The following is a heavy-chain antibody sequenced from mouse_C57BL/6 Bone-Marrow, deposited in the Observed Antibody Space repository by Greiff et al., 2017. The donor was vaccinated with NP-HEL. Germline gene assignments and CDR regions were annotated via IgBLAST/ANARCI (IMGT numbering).Heavy chain of an antibody. V-gene: IGHV14-4*01. CDR2: IDPENGDT. Sequence: EVQVVESGAELVRPGASVKLSCTASGFNIKDDYMHWVKQRPEQGLEWIGWIDPENGDTEYASKFQGKATITADTSSNTAYLQLSSLTSEDTAVYYCTTWRGNLYFDYWGQGTTLTVSS. CDR1: GFNIKDDY. CDR3: TTWRGNLYFDY. D-gene: IGHD2-1*01. J-gene: IGHJ2*01.